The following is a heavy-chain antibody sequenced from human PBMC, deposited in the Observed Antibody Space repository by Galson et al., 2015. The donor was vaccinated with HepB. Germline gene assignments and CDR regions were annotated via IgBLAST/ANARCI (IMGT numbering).Heavy chain of an antibody. CDR3: ARTMVRGVGGMDV. Sequence: FTISRDNAKNSLYLQMNSLRDEDTAVYYCARTMVRGVGGMDVWGQGTTVTVSS. V-gene: IGHV3-48*02. J-gene: IGHJ6*02. D-gene: IGHD3-10*01.